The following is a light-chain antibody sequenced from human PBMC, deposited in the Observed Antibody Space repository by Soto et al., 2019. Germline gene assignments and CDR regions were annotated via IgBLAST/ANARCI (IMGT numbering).Light chain of an antibody. V-gene: IGLV2-14*01. J-gene: IGLJ1*01. Sequence: QSVLTQPASVSGSPGQSITISCTGTSSDVGDYIYVSWYQQHPGEAPKLLIYEVNNRPSGVSNRFSGSKSGNTASLTISGLLAEDEADYYCSSYTASSTPYVFGTGTKLTVL. CDR1: SSDVGDYIY. CDR2: EVN. CDR3: SSYTASSTPYV.